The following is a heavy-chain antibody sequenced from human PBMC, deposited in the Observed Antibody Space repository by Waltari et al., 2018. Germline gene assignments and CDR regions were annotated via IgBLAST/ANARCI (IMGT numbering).Heavy chain of an antibody. D-gene: IGHD3-10*01. J-gene: IGHJ4*02. CDR1: GGTFSSYA. V-gene: IGHV1-69*08. CDR2: IIPIIVTA. CDR3: ARVLDNYGSGSSGPLDY. Sequence: QVQLVQSGAEVKKPGSSVKVSCKASGGTFSSYAISWVRQAPGQGLEWMGRIIPIIVTATDEQKFQGRVTITADKSTSTAYMELSSLRSEDTAVYYCARVLDNYGSGSSGPLDYWGQGTLVTVSS.